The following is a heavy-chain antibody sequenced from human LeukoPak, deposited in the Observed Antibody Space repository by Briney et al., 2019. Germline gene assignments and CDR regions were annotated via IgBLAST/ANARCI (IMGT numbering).Heavy chain of an antibody. CDR3: ATTTGTSFWFDP. Sequence: ASVKVSCKASGGSFSTYAISWVRQAPGQGLEWMGWINPNSGGTNYAQKFQGRVTMTRDTSISTAYMELSRLRSDDTAVYYCATTTGTSFWFDPWGQGTLVTVSS. CDR2: INPNSGGT. D-gene: IGHD1-1*01. V-gene: IGHV1-2*02. CDR1: GGSFSTYA. J-gene: IGHJ5*02.